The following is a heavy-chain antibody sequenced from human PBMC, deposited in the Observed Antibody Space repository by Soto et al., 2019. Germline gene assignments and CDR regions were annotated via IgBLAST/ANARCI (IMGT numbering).Heavy chain of an antibody. CDR2: IYYSGST. Sequence: SETLSLTCTVSGGSISSYYWSWIRQPPGKGLEWIGFIYYSGSTNYNPSLKSRVTISVDTSKNQFSLKLSSVTAADTAVYYCARVDYYDSSGPIDYWGQGTLVTVSS. V-gene: IGHV4-59*01. CDR1: GGSISSYY. D-gene: IGHD3-22*01. J-gene: IGHJ4*02. CDR3: ARVDYYDSSGPIDY.